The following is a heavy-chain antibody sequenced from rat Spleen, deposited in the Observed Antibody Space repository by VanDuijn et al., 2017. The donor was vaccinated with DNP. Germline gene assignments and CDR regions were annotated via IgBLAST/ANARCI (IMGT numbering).Heavy chain of an antibody. D-gene: IGHD1-3*01. Sequence: EVKLVESGGGLVQPGRSLKLSCAASGFNFNDYWMGWVRQAPGKGLEWIGQINKDSSTITYIPSLKDKFTVSRDNAQNTLFLQMSSLGSEDTAIYYCATTLSTVAGDYWGQGVMVTVSS. CDR1: GFNFNDYW. CDR3: ATTLSTVAGDY. V-gene: IGHV4-2*01. J-gene: IGHJ2*01. CDR2: INKDSSTI.